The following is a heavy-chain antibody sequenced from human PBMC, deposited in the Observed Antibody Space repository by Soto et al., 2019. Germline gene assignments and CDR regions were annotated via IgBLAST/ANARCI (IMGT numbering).Heavy chain of an antibody. Sequence: GGSLRLSCAASGFTFSSYSMNWVRQAPGKGLEWVSSISSSSSYIYYADSVKGRFTISRDNAKNSLYLQMNSLRAEDTAVYYCARASGYCSGGSCYSPYYYYYMDVWGKGTTVTVSS. CDR2: ISSSSSYI. CDR1: GFTFSSYS. CDR3: ARASGYCSGGSCYSPYYYYYMDV. V-gene: IGHV3-21*01. J-gene: IGHJ6*03. D-gene: IGHD2-15*01.